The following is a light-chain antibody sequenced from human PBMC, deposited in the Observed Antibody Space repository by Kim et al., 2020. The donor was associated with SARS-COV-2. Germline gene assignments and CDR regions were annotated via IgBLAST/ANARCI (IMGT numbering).Light chain of an antibody. J-gene: IGKJ2*01. V-gene: IGKV1-27*01. CDR1: QGISDY. Sequence: DIQMTQSPSSLSASVGDRVTITCRASQGISDYLAWYQQKPGKVPRLLIFAASTLLSGVPSRFSDSGSGTDFTLTISSLQPEDVATYYCHRYNYAPYTFGQETKLEI. CDR2: AAS. CDR3: HRYNYAPYT.